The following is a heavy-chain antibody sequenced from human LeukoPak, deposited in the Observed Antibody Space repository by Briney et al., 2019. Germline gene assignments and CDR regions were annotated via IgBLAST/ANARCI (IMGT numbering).Heavy chain of an antibody. D-gene: IGHD1-7*01. CDR1: GFTFSSYA. Sequence: PGGSLRLSCAASGFTFSSYAMSWVRQAPGKGLEWVSAICGSGGCTNYADSVKGRFTISRDKSMNTLYLQMNSLRAEDTAVYYCAKGASLADNWNYGIDYWGQGTLVTVSS. CDR3: AKGASLADNWNYGIDY. J-gene: IGHJ4*02. CDR2: ICGSGGCT. V-gene: IGHV3-23*01.